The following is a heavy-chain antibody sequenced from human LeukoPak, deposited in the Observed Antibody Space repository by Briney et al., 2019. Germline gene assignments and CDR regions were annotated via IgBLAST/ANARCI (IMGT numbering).Heavy chain of an antibody. D-gene: IGHD3-22*01. CDR3: ATYSSLNRREFQY. CDR1: GFTFSNYW. J-gene: IGHJ1*01. Sequence: GSLRLSCAASGFTFSNYWMGWVRQAPVKGLQWVANIKTDGSEKYYVDSVKGRFTISRDNAKNSLYLQMNSLRAEDTAVYYCATYSSLNRREFQYWGQGTLLTVSS. V-gene: IGHV3-7*01. CDR2: IKTDGSEK.